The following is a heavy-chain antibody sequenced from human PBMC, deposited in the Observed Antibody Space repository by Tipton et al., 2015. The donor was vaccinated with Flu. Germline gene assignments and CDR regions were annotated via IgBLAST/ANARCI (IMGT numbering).Heavy chain of an antibody. J-gene: IGHJ4*02. V-gene: IGHV3-23*01. D-gene: IGHD1-26*01. CDR2: ISGSGGNT. CDR3: AKESPFRPYCADLGY. Sequence: SLRLSCAASGFTFRSYAMSWVRQAPGKGLEWVSAISGSGGNTYYADSVKGRFTISRDNTKNTLYLQMNSLRAEDTAVYYCAKESPFRPYCADLGYWGQGSLVAASS. CDR1: GFTFRSYA.